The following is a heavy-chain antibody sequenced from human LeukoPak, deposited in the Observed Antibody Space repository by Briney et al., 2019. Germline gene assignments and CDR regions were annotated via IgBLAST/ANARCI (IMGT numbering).Heavy chain of an antibody. CDR1: GGSFSGYY. V-gene: IGHV4-34*01. CDR2: INHSGST. CDR3: AKGYSYGTGDFDY. D-gene: IGHD5-18*01. J-gene: IGHJ4*02. Sequence: SETLSLTCAVYGGSFSGYYWSWIRQPPGKGLEWIGEINHSGSTNYNPSLKSRVTISVDTSKNQFSLKLSSVTAADTAVYYCAKGYSYGTGDFDYWGQGTLVTVSS.